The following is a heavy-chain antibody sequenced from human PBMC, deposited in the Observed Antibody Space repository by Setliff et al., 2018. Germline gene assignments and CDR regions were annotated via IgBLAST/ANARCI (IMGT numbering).Heavy chain of an antibody. J-gene: IGHJ4*02. CDR1: GYPINTHY. Sequence: SETLSLTCTVSGYPINTHYWSWIRQSPGKGLEWIGYFHISGNVRSVNYNPSLKSRVTISVDTSKNQFSLHLTSVTAADTAIYYCVKGTLPYCTGPTCYPLDHWGQGTLVTVSS. CDR3: VKGTLPYCTGPTCYPLDH. CDR2: FHISGNVRSV. V-gene: IGHV4-4*08. D-gene: IGHD2-8*02.